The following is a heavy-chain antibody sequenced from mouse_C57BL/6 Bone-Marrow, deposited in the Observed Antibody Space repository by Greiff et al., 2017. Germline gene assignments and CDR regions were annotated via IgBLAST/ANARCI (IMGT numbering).Heavy chain of an antibody. J-gene: IGHJ4*01. Sequence: EVKVVESGGGLVQPGGSLSLSCAASGFTFTDYYMSWVRQPPGKALEWLGFIRNKANGYTTEYSASVKGRFTISRDNSQSILYLQMNALRAEDSATYYCARYDSKRYYAMDYWGQGTSVTVSS. CDR3: ARYDSKRYYAMDY. CDR1: GFTFTDYY. CDR2: IRNKANGYTT. D-gene: IGHD2-5*01. V-gene: IGHV7-3*01.